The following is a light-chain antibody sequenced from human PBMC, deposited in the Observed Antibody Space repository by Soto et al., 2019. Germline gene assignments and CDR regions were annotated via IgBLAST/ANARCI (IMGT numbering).Light chain of an antibody. CDR2: DVS. CDR1: SSDVGGYNY. V-gene: IGLV2-14*01. J-gene: IGLJ2*01. Sequence: QSALTQPASVSGSPGQSITISCTGTSSDVGGYNYVSWYQQHPVKAPTLMIYDVSNRPSGVSNRCSGSKSGNTASLTISGLQAEDEADCYCRSNTVGTTVVFGGGTKLPVL. CDR3: RSNTVGTTVV.